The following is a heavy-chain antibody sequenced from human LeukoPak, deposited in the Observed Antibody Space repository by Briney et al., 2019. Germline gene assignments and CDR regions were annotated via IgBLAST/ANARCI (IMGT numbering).Heavy chain of an antibody. D-gene: IGHD3-3*01. Sequence: SETLSLTCTVSGGSHSSYYWSLIRQPAGKGLEWIGRIYTSGSTNYNPSLKSRVTMSVDTSKNQFSLKLSSVTAADTAVYYCARSPPRGFWSGRLYFDYWGQGTLVTVSS. CDR2: IYTSGST. CDR3: ARSPPRGFWSGRLYFDY. V-gene: IGHV4-4*07. J-gene: IGHJ4*02. CDR1: GGSHSSYY.